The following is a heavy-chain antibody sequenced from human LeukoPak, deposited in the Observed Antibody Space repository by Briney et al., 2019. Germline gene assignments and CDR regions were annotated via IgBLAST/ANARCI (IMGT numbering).Heavy chain of an antibody. CDR2: IGPIGVYT. CDR1: GFTFSDYA. CDR3: ARSPPVRTNWNYYDY. V-gene: IGHV3-64*01. Sequence: GGSLRLSCAASGFTFSDYAMHWVRQAPGKGLEFVSVIGPIGVYTYYANSVKGRFTTSRDNSKSTVSLQMGSLRDEDMAVYYCARSPPVRTNWNYYDYWGRGTLVTV. J-gene: IGHJ4*02. D-gene: IGHD1-1*01.